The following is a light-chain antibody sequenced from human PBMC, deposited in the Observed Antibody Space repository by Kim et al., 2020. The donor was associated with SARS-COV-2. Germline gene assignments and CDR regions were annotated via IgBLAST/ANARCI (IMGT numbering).Light chain of an antibody. Sequence: PASSSCQSSQRLLVTDANAFLSWYLQKPVQPPQHLMYEVSTRFSGVTDRFSGSGSGTDFKLKISRVEAGDVGVYFCTQSLQRPYSFGRGTKLEI. CDR2: EVS. CDR3: TQSLQRPYS. V-gene: IGKV2D-29*01. CDR1: QRLLVTDANAF. J-gene: IGKJ2*03.